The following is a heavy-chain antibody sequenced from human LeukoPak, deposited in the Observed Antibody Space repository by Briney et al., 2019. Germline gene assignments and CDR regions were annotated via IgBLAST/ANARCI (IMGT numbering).Heavy chain of an antibody. D-gene: IGHD3-3*01. CDR1: GFTFSSYS. J-gene: IGHJ6*03. Sequence: GGSLRLSCAASGFTFSSYSMNWVRQAPGKGLEWVSYISSSSSTIYYADSVKGRFTISRDNAKNSLYLQMNSLRAEDTAVYYCARKYYDFWSGYYTFDYYYYYMDVWGKGTTVTVSS. V-gene: IGHV3-48*01. CDR2: ISSSSSTI. CDR3: ARKYYDFWSGYYTFDYYYYYMDV.